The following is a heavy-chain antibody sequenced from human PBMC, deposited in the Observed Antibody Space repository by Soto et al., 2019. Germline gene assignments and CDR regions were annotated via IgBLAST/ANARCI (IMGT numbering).Heavy chain of an antibody. CDR3: TTDGGPQYGMDV. J-gene: IGHJ6*02. CDR1: GFTVSNNY. Sequence: GGSLRLSCAVSGFTVSNNYMSWVRQAPGKGLEWVGRIKSKTGGGTTDYAAPVKGRFTISRDDSKNTLYLQMNSLKTEDTAVYYCTTDGGPQYGMDVWGQGTTVTVSS. CDR2: IKSKTGGGTT. V-gene: IGHV3-15*01.